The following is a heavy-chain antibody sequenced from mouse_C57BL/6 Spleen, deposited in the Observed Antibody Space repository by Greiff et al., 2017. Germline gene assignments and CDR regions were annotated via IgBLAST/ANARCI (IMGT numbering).Heavy chain of an antibody. J-gene: IGHJ4*01. V-gene: IGHV1-55*01. CDR1: GYTFTSYW. D-gene: IGHD2-3*01. CDR3: ASERAGYYYMDY. CDR2: IYPGSGST. Sequence: QVQLQQPGAELVKPGASVKMSCKASGYTFTSYWINWVKQRPGQGLEWIGDIYPGSGSTNYNEKFKSKATLTVDTSSSTAYMQLSSLTSEDSAVXGCASERAGYYYMDYWGQGTTVTVSS.